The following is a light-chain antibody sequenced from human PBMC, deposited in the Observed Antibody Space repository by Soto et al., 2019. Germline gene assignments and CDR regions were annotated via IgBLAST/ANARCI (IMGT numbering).Light chain of an antibody. J-gene: IGLJ3*02. V-gene: IGLV2-14*01. CDR2: EVS. CDR1: SSDVGGYNW. CDR3: SSYTTNNTPV. Sequence: QSVLTQPASVSGSPGQSITIYCTGTSSDVGGYNWLSWYQQRPGKAPKLIIFEVSNRPSGVSNRFSGSRSGNTSSLTISGLQTEDEADYDCSSYTTNNTPVVGGGTKLTVL.